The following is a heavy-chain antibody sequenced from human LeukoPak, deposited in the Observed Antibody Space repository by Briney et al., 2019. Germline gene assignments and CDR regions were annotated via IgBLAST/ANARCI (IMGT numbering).Heavy chain of an antibody. V-gene: IGHV4-59*08. CDR3: ARHGGSYSFDY. CDR1: GGSFSGYY. J-gene: IGHJ4*02. Sequence: SETLSLTCAVYGGSFSGYYWSWVRQPPGKALEWIGYVSDSGTTNNNPSLKSRVTISLDTSRDHFSLKLSSVTAADTAVYYCARHGGSYSFDYWGQGTLVTVSS. D-gene: IGHD1-26*01. CDR2: VSDSGTT.